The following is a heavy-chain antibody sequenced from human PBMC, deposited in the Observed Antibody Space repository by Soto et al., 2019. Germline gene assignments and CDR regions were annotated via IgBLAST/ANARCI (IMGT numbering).Heavy chain of an antibody. CDR1: GFTFSSYA. D-gene: IGHD6-19*01. J-gene: IGHJ5*02. CDR3: AKDLTGSGWHYYNWFDP. V-gene: IGHV3-23*01. Sequence: PGGSLRLSCAASGFTFSSYAMSWVRQAPGKGLEWVSAISGSGGSTYYADSVKGRFTISRDNSKNTLYLQMNSLRAEDTAVYYCAKDLTGSGWHYYNWFDPWGQGTLVTVSS. CDR2: ISGSGGST.